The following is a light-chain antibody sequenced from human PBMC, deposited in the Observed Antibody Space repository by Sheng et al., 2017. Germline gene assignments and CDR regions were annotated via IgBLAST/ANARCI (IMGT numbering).Light chain of an antibody. CDR2: GAS. Sequence: ELVLTQSPGTLPLSPGERATLSCRASQSVSSSYLAWYQQKPGQAPRLLIYGASSRAAGIPDRFIGGGSGTDFTLTISRLEPEDFAVYYCQQYAVSPRTFGQGTKVEI. V-gene: IGKV3-20*01. CDR3: QQYAVSPRT. CDR1: QSVSSSY. J-gene: IGKJ1*01.